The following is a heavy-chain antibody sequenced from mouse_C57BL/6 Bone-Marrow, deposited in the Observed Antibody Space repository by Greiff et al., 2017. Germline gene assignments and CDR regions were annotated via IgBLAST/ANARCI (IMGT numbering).Heavy chain of an antibody. V-gene: IGHV1-82*01. CDR3: ARESLYYYGSSYWYFDV. Sequence: QVQLQQSGPELVKPGASVKISCKASGYAFSSSWMNWVKQRPGKGLEWIGRIYPGDGDTNYNGKFKGKATLTAGKSSSTACMQLSSLTSEDSAVYFCARESLYYYGSSYWYFDVRGTGATVTVSS. D-gene: IGHD1-1*01. J-gene: IGHJ1*03. CDR1: GYAFSSSW. CDR2: IYPGDGDT.